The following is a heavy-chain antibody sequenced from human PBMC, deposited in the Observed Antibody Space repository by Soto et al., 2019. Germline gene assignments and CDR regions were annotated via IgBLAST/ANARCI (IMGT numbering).Heavy chain of an antibody. V-gene: IGHV1-46*01. Sequence: QVQLVQSGAEVKKPGASVKVSCKASGYTFTSYYMHWVRQAPGQGLEWMGIINPSGGSTSYAQKFQGRVTMTRDPSTSTVYMELSSLRSEDTAVYYCARETIFGVAARSDYYGMDVWGQGTTVTVSS. D-gene: IGHD3-3*01. J-gene: IGHJ6*02. CDR1: GYTFTSYY. CDR2: INPSGGST. CDR3: ARETIFGVAARSDYYGMDV.